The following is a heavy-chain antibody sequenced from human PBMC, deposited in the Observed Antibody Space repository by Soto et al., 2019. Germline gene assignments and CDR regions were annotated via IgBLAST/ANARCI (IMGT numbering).Heavy chain of an antibody. V-gene: IGHV1-58*01. D-gene: IGHD5-12*01. Sequence: SVKVSCKASGFTFSTSTVQWVRQTRGHRLEWIGWIVVGNGNTNFAQNLRQRVTFSRDMSTSTVFMELGSLRSDDTAMYYCATDSAGYTFGFDSCRQGSLVTVSS. CDR2: IVVGNGNT. CDR1: GFTFSTST. J-gene: IGHJ4*01. CDR3: ATDSAGYTFGFDS.